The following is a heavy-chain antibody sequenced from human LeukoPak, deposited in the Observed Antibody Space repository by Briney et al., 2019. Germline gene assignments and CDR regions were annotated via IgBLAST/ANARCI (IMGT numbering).Heavy chain of an antibody. CDR1: GDSISSDY. V-gene: IGHV4-59*08. CDR2: INYSGIT. D-gene: IGHD3-16*01. J-gene: IGHJ5*02. Sequence: SEILSLTCTVSGDSISSDYLGWIRQPPGKGLEWIGYINYSGITNYNPSLKSRVTISVDTSKNQFSLKLSSVTAADTAVYYCARHRPGERRFDPWGQGTLVTVSS. CDR3: ARHRPGERRFDP.